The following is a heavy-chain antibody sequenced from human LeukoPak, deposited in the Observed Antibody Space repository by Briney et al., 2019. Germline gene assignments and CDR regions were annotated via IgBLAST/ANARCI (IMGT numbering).Heavy chain of an antibody. CDR3: AARRGIAPRPLGS. CDR1: GGSFSTYS. CDR2: INHGGST. V-gene: IGHV4-34*01. J-gene: IGHJ5*02. Sequence: SETLSLTCAVYGGSFSTYSWNWIRQPPGKGLEWIGEINHGGSTDYNPTLKSRVTISVDTSKNQFSLKLSSVTAADTAVYYRAARRGIAPRPLGSWGQGTLVTVSS. D-gene: IGHD6-6*01.